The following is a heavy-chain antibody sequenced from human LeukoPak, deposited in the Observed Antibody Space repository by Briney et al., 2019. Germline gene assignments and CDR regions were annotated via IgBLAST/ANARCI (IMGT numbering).Heavy chain of an antibody. V-gene: IGHV3-11*01. Sequence: GGSLRLSCAASGFTFSDCYMSWIRQAPGKGLEWVSYISSGRTIYYADSVKGRFTISRDNAKNSLYLQMNSLRAEDTAVYYCARGPDIVATMAFDYWGQGTLVTVSS. CDR1: GFTFSDCY. CDR2: ISSGRTI. J-gene: IGHJ4*02. D-gene: IGHD5-12*01. CDR3: ARGPDIVATMAFDY.